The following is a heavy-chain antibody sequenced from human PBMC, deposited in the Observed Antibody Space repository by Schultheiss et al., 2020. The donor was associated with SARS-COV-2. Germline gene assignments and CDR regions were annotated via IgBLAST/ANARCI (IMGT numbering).Heavy chain of an antibody. J-gene: IGHJ6*02. CDR2: IYYSGST. CDR1: GGSIRSYY. D-gene: IGHD3-22*01. Sequence: SETLSLTCTVSGGSIRSYYWSWIRQPPGKGLEWIGYIYYSGSTNYNPSLKSRVTISVDTSKNQFSLKLSSVTAADTAVYYCARLDYYDSSGYYPNYYGMDVWGQGTTVTVSS. V-gene: IGHV4-59*08. CDR3: ARLDYYDSSGYYPNYYGMDV.